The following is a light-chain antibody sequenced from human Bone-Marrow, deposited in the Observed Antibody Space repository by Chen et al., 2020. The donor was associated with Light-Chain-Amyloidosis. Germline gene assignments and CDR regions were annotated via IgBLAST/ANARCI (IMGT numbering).Light chain of an antibody. CDR2: EVT. CDR1: SSDVGGDNH. Sequence: QSALTQPASVSGTPGKSIKLSCTGTSSDVGGDNHVSWYQQHQDKAPKLMIYEVTDRPSWVHDRFSGSKSANTASLTISGLQTEDEADYFCSSYTITNTLVFGSGTRVTVL. V-gene: IGLV2-14*01. CDR3: SSYTITNTLV. J-gene: IGLJ1*01.